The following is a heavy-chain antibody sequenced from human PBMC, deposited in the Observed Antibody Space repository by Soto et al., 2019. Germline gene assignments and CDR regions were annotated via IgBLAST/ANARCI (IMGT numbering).Heavy chain of an antibody. J-gene: IGHJ3*02. CDR3: AKDLVVVPAAPIFHDVFDI. Sequence: PGWSLRLSCSASGFTFSSYAMSWFRQAPGKGLEWVSAISGSGGSTYYADSVKGRFTSSRDNSKNTLYLQMNSLRAEDTAVYYCAKDLVVVPAAPIFHDVFDIWGQGTMVTVSS. CDR1: GFTFSSYA. V-gene: IGHV3-23*01. D-gene: IGHD2-2*01. CDR2: ISGSGGST.